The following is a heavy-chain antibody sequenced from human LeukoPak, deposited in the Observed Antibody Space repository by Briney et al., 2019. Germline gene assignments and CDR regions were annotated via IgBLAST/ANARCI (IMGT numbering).Heavy chain of an antibody. J-gene: IGHJ4*02. V-gene: IGHV3-33*08. CDR3: ARGYCTNGVCYFIDY. D-gene: IGHD2-8*01. Sequence: GGSLRLSCTASGFTFSSYGMHWVRQAPGRGLEWVAVIWYDGSNKNYADSVKGRFTISRDNSKNTLYLQMNSRRAEDTALYYCARGYCTNGVCYFIDYWGQGTLVTVSS. CDR2: IWYDGSNK. CDR1: GFTFSSYG.